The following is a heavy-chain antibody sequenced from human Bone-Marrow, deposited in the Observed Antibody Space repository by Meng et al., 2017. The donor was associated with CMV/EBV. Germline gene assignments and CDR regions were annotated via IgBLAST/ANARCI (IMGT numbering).Heavy chain of an antibody. J-gene: IGHJ4*02. Sequence: GESLKISCAASGFTFSSYSMNWVRQAPGKGLEWVPSISSSSSYIYYADSVKGRFTISRDNAKNSLYLQMNSLRAEDTAVYYCARIVGAADYWGQGTLVTVSS. CDR2: ISSSSSYI. V-gene: IGHV3-21*01. D-gene: IGHD1-26*01. CDR1: GFTFSSYS. CDR3: ARIVGAADY.